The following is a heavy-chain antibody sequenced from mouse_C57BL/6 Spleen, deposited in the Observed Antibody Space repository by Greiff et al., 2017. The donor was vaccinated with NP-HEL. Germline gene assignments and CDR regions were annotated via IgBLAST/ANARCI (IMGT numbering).Heavy chain of an antibody. CDR3: TPALSLTGTRFDY. Sequence: EVMLVESGAELVRPGASVKLSCTASGFNIKDDYMHWVKQRPEQGLEWIGWIDPENGDTEYASKFQGKATITADTSSNTAYLQLSSLTSEDTAVYYCTPALSLTGTRFDYWGQGTTLTVSS. CDR1: GFNIKDDY. D-gene: IGHD4-1*01. V-gene: IGHV14-4*01. CDR2: IDPENGDT. J-gene: IGHJ2*01.